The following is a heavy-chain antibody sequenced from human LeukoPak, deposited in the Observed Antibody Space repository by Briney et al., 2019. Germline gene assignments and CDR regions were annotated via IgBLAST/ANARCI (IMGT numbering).Heavy chain of an antibody. CDR3: ARRIAAAGGVDY. CDR1: GGSISSGGYY. Sequence: SETLSLTCTVSGGSISSGGYYWGWLRPHPGKGWEWIGYIYYSGSTYDNPSRKSRVTIAVDTYKNQFSLKLSSVTAADTAVYYCARRIAAAGGVDYWGQGTLVTVSS. J-gene: IGHJ4*02. V-gene: IGHV4-31*03. CDR2: IYYSGST. D-gene: IGHD6-13*01.